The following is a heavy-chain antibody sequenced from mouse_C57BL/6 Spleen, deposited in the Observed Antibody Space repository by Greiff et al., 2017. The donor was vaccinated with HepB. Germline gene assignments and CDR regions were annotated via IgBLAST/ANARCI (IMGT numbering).Heavy chain of an antibody. V-gene: IGHV1-69*01. CDR3: ARKDSSDYGYYAMDY. CDR2: MDPSDSYT. D-gene: IGHD3-2*02. J-gene: IGHJ4*01. Sequence: QVQLQQPGAELVMPGASVKLSCKASGYTFTSYWMHWVKQRPGQGLEWIGEMDPSDSYTNYNQKFKGKSTLTVDKSSSTAYMQLSSLTSEDSAVYYCARKDSSDYGYYAMDYWGQGTSVTVSS. CDR1: GYTFTSYW.